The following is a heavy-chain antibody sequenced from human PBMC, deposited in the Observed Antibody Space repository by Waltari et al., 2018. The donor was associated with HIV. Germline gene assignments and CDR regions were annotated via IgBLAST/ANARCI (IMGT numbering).Heavy chain of an antibody. J-gene: IGHJ4*02. CDR3: ARGGKYGDYQYYFDS. CDR2: ISYDGSSE. CDR1: GFTCSSYN. V-gene: IGHV3-30-3*01. Sequence: QEHLVESGGAVVQPGSSLRLSCAASGFTCSSYNMIWVRQAPGKGLEWVAVISYDGSSENYADFVKGRFPISRDNSENTLYLQMHSLRPEDTAVYYCARGGKYGDYQYYFDSWGQGTLVTVSP. D-gene: IGHD4-17*01.